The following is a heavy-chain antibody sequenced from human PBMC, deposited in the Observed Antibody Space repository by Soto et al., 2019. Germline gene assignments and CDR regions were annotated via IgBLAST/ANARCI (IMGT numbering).Heavy chain of an antibody. CDR1: GGTFSSYA. D-gene: IGHD6-19*01. V-gene: IGHV1-69*06. J-gene: IGHJ6*02. Sequence: SVKVSCKASGGTFSSYAISWVRQAPGQGLEWMGGIIPIFGTANYAQKFQGRVTITADKSTSTAYMELSSLRSEDTAVYYCARGAVAGTSGPYYYYYGMDVWGQGTTVTVSS. CDR2: IIPIFGTA. CDR3: ARGAVAGTSGPYYYYYGMDV.